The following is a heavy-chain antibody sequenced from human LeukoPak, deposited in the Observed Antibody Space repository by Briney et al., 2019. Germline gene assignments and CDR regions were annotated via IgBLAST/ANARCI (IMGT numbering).Heavy chain of an antibody. V-gene: IGHV1-18*01. CDR2: ISAYNGNT. J-gene: IGHJ5*02. D-gene: IGHD5-24*01. Sequence: GASVKVSCKASGYTFTSYGISWVRQAPGQGLEWMGWISAYNGNTNYAQKLQGRVTMTTDTSTSTAYMELRSLRSDDTAVYYCARARDGHINNWFDPWGQGTLVTVSS. CDR3: ARARDGHINNWFDP. CDR1: GYTFTSYG.